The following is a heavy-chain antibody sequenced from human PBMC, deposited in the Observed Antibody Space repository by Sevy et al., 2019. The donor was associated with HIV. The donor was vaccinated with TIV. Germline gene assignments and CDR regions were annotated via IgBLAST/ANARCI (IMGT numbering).Heavy chain of an antibody. Sequence: SETLSLTCTVSGGSISSYYWSWIRQPAGKRLEWIGRIYSSGSTNYNPSLKSRVTMSVDTSKNHFSLKLSSVTAADTAVYYCARGRYSSGWFDAFDIWGQGTMVTVSS. CDR3: ARGRYSSGWFDAFDI. J-gene: IGHJ3*02. V-gene: IGHV4-4*07. D-gene: IGHD6-19*01. CDR2: IYSSGST. CDR1: GGSISSYY.